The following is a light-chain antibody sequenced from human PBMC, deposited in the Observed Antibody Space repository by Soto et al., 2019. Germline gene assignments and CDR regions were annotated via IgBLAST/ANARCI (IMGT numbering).Light chain of an antibody. Sequence: QSALTQPPSASGTPGQRVPISCSGGSSNIGRNTVNWYQQFPGTAPKLLIYSNNQRPSGVPDRFSGSKSGTSASLAISGLQSEDEADFYCSSYTSSSTLVFGTGTKVTVL. V-gene: IGLV1-44*01. CDR2: SNN. CDR1: SSNIGRNT. CDR3: SSYTSSSTLV. J-gene: IGLJ1*01.